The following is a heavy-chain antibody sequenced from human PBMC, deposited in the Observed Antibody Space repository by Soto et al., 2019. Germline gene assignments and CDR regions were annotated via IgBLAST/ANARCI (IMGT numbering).Heavy chain of an antibody. V-gene: IGHV4-61*01. Sequence: PSESLSLSCTVSGGSVSSGSYYWSWIRQPPGEGLEWIGYIYYSGSTNYNPSLKSRVTISVDTSKNQFSLKLSSVTAADTAVYYCARDTELIAAAGTVNWFDPWGQGTLVTVSS. CDR1: GGSVSSGSYY. CDR3: ARDTELIAAAGTVNWFDP. D-gene: IGHD6-13*01. J-gene: IGHJ5*02. CDR2: IYYSGST.